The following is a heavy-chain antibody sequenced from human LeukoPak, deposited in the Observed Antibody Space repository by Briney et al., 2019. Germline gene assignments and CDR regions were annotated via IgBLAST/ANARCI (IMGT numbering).Heavy chain of an antibody. CDR1: GFTFSSDA. CDR3: ARVFYDSGGYYYDY. D-gene: IGHD3-22*01. Sequence: PGGSLRLSCAASGFTFSSDAVHWVRQAPGKGLEYVSAISSNGGSTYYANSVKGRFTISRDNSKSTLFLQIGSLRVEDMAVYYCARVFYDSGGYYYDYWGQGTLVTVSS. J-gene: IGHJ4*02. V-gene: IGHV3-64*01. CDR2: ISSNGGST.